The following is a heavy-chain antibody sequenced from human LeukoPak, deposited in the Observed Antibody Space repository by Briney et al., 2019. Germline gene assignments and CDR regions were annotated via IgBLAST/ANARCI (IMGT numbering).Heavy chain of an antibody. CDR1: GYTFTSYD. CDR2: MNPNSGNT. Sequence: ASVKVSCKASGYTFTSYDINWVRHAPGQGLEWMGWMNPNSGNTGYAQKFQGRVTMTRNTSISTAYMELSSLRSEDTAVYYCARGPPYYYYMDVWGKGTTVTVSS. J-gene: IGHJ6*03. V-gene: IGHV1-8*01. CDR3: ARGPPYYYYMDV.